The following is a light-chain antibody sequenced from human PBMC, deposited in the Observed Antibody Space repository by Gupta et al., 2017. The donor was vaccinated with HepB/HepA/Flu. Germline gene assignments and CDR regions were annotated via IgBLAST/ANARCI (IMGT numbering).Light chain of an antibody. CDR2: GNS. CDR1: SSNIGAGYD. J-gene: IGLJ2*01. CDR3: QSYDSSLSGSRV. V-gene: IGLV1-40*01. Sequence: QSVLTQPPSVSGAPGQRVTISCTGSSSNIGAGYDVHWYQPLPGTAPKRLIYGNSNRPSGVPDRFSGSKSGTSASLAITGLQAEDEADYYCQSYDSSLSGSRVFGGGTKLTVL.